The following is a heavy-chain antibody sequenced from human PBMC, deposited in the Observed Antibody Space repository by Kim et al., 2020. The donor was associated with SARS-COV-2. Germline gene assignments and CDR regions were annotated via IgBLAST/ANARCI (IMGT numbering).Heavy chain of an antibody. CDR3: ARSQYSASRYFDY. Sequence: SETLSLTCTVSGGSLSGYYWSWIRQPPGKGLEWIGYIYNSGSTVYNPSLKSRVTISLDASENQFSLKLSSVTAADTAVYYCARSQYSASRYFDYWGLGTLVTVSS. V-gene: IGHV4-4*09. J-gene: IGHJ4*02. CDR1: GGSLSGYY. CDR2: IYNSGST. D-gene: IGHD6-6*01.